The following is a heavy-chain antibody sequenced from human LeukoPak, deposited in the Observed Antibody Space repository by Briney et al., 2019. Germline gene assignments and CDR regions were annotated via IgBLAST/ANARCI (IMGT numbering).Heavy chain of an antibody. V-gene: IGHV1-69*13. J-gene: IGHJ5*02. CDR2: IIPIFGTA. CDR1: GGTFSSYA. D-gene: IGHD1-26*01. CDR3: ARWRRGSGSYNWFDP. Sequence: SVNVSCKASGGTFSSYAISWVRQAPGQGLEWMGGIIPIFGTANYAQKFQGRVTITADESTSTAYMELSSLRSEDTAVYYCARWRRGSGSYNWFDPWGQGTLVTVSS.